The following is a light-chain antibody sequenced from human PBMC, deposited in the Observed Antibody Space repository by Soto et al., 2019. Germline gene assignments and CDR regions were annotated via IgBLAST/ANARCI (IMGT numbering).Light chain of an antibody. V-gene: IGKV3-20*01. Sequence: EIVLTQSPGTLSLSPGERASLSCRASESVSSSYLAWYQQKPGQAPSLLIYSASSRATGIPYRFSGSGSGTDFTLTIGSLEPEDFAVYYCQQYGSSPLTFGQGTKVELK. J-gene: IGKJ1*01. CDR3: QQYGSSPLT. CDR1: ESVSSSY. CDR2: SAS.